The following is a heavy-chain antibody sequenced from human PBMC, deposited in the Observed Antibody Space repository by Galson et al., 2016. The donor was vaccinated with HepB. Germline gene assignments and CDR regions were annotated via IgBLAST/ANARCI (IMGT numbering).Heavy chain of an antibody. J-gene: IGHJ4*02. CDR2: IDSAGDT. V-gene: IGHV3-13*01. Sequence: SLRLSCAASGFRFSIYDMHWVRQGKGKGLEWVVAIDSAGDTYYAGSVKGRLTISRENAKNSLYLQMTSLRVDDTAIYYCSRDLADWGQGTLVTVSS. CDR3: SRDLAD. CDR1: GFRFSIYD.